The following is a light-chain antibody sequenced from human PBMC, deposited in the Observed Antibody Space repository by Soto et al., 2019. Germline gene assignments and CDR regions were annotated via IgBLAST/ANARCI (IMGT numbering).Light chain of an antibody. CDR1: SRDVGSYNL. Sequence: QSALTQPASVSGSPGQSITISCTGTSRDVGSYNLVSWYQQHPGKAPKLLIYEGSKRPSGVSNRFSGSKSGNTASLTISGLQAEDEADYYCCSFAGGGTVVFGGVTKLTVL. CDR3: CSFAGGGTVV. CDR2: EGS. V-gene: IGLV2-23*01. J-gene: IGLJ2*01.